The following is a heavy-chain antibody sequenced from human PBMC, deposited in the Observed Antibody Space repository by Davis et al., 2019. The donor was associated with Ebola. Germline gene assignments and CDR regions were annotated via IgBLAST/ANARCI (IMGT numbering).Heavy chain of an antibody. V-gene: IGHV1-8*01. CDR2: MNPNSGNT. D-gene: IGHD3-22*01. CDR3: ARRRWSSSGCIFS. Sequence: AASVKVSCKASGYIFTSYDINWVRQATGQGLEWMGWMNPNSGNTGYARKFQDRVTMTRDTSMNTADMELSSLRSEDTAVYYCARRRWSSSGCIFSWGQGTMVTVSS. CDR1: GYIFTSYD. J-gene: IGHJ3*01.